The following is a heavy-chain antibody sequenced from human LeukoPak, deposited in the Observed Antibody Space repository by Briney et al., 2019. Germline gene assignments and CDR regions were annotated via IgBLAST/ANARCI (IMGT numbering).Heavy chain of an antibody. CDR3: AKDRLRYCSGGNCYSPVDY. Sequence: GGSLRLSCAASGFTFSSYAMHWVRQAPGKGLEWVAVISYDGSNKYYADSVKGRFTISRDNSKKTLYLQMKRLRAEDAAVYYCAKDRLRYCSGGNCYSPVDYWGQGTLVTVSS. J-gene: IGHJ4*02. V-gene: IGHV3-30*04. D-gene: IGHD2-15*01. CDR2: ISYDGSNK. CDR1: GFTFSSYA.